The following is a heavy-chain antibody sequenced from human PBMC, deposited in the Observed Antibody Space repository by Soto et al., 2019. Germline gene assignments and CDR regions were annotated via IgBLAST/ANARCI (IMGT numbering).Heavy chain of an antibody. V-gene: IGHV3-23*01. Sequence: GGSLRLSCAASGFTFSSYAMSWVRQAPGKGLEWVSAISGSGGSTYYADSVKGWFTISRDNSKNTLYLQMNSLRAEDTAVYYCATTDIVVVPAAISSFDFWGQGTLVTVSS. CDR3: ATTDIVVVPAAISSFDF. J-gene: IGHJ4*02. CDR1: GFTFSSYA. CDR2: ISGSGGST. D-gene: IGHD2-2*02.